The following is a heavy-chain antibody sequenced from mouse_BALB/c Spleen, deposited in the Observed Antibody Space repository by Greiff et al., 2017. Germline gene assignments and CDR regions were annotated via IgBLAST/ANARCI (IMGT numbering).Heavy chain of an antibody. J-gene: IGHJ4*01. CDR1: GYAFTSYN. D-gene: IGHD2-14*01. V-gene: IGHV1S135*01. CDR3: AVYYRYDDAMDY. Sequence: EVKLVESGPELVKPGASVKVSCKASGYAFTSYNMYWVKQSHGKSLEWIGYIDPYNGGTSYNQKFKGKATLTVDKSSSTAYMHLNSLTSEDSAVYYCAVYYRYDDAMDYWGQGTSVTVSS. CDR2: IDPYNGGT.